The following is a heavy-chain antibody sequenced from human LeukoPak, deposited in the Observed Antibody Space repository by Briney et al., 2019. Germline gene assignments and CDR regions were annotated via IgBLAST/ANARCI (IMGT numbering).Heavy chain of an antibody. V-gene: IGHV4-34*01. CDR1: GGSFSGYY. CDR3: ARARRGCY. D-gene: IGHD3-10*01. CDR2: INHTAST. J-gene: IGHJ4*02. Sequence: SETLSLTCAVYGGSFSGYYWSWISQPPGKGREWIGEINHTASTNSPPPLNSPLPISLHTSQTPFSLKLSSVTAPDTAVYYCARARRGCYWGQRTPVTASS.